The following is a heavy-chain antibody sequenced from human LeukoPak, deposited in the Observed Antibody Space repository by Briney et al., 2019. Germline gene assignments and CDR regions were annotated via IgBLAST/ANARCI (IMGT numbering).Heavy chain of an antibody. D-gene: IGHD3-3*01. CDR3: AKEDDFWSGHNWFDP. Sequence: GGSLRLSGAASGFTFSSYAMSWVRQAPGKGLEWVSAISGSGGSTYYADSVKGRFTISRDNSKNTLYLQMNSLRAEDTAVYYCAKEDDFWSGHNWFDPWGQGTLVTVSS. V-gene: IGHV3-23*01. CDR2: ISGSGGST. CDR1: GFTFSSYA. J-gene: IGHJ5*02.